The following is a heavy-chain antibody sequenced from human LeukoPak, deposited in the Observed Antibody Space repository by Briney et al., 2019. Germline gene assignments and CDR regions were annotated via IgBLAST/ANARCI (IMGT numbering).Heavy chain of an antibody. J-gene: IGHJ4*02. Sequence: ASVKVSCKASGYTFTSYGISWVRQAPGQGLEWMGWISAYNGNTNYAQKLQGRVTMTRNTSISTAYMELSSLRSEDTAVYYCARGGSYYSFDYWGQGTLVTVSS. CDR3: ARGGSYYSFDY. V-gene: IGHV1-18*01. CDR1: GYTFTSYG. D-gene: IGHD1-26*01. CDR2: ISAYNGNT.